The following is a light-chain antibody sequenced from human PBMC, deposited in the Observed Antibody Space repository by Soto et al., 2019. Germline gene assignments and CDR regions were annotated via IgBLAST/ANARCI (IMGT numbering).Light chain of an antibody. J-gene: IGLJ3*02. CDR2: GNN. Sequence: QSVLTQPPSVSGAPGQRVTISCTGSNSNIGAGYDVHWYQQLPRIAPKLLIYGNNIRPSGVPDRFSGSKFATSAYLTISGLQAEDEAEYYCAAWDDNLSGWVFGGGTKLTVL. V-gene: IGLV1-40*01. CDR3: AAWDDNLSGWV. CDR1: NSNIGAGYD.